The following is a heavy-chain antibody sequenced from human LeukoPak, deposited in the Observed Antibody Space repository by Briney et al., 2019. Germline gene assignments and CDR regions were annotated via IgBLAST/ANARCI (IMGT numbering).Heavy chain of an antibody. D-gene: IGHD3-16*02. CDR1: GGSISSSSYY. V-gene: IGHV4-39*07. Sequence: PSETLSLTYTVSGGSISSSSYYWGWIRQPPGKGLEWIGSIYYSGSTYYNPSLKSRVTISVDTSKNQFSLKLSSVTAADTAVYYCARAKDGNMITFGGIIVSYTNWFDPWGQGTLVTVSS. CDR2: IYYSGST. J-gene: IGHJ5*02. CDR3: ARAKDGNMITFGGIIVSYTNWFDP.